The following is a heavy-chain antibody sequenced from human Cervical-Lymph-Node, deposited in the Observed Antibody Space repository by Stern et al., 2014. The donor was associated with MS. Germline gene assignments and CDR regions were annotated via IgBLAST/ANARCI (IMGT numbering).Heavy chain of an antibody. J-gene: IGHJ5*02. D-gene: IGHD3-10*01. Sequence: VQLVESGGGVVQPGGSLRLSCSASGFSFGSYAMHWVRQAPDKGLEWVALISSDGGKTYYTDSVKGRFTIARDNFKNILFLQMNSLGPEDTAVYYCARGVNTGSYYNLYLWGQGTLVTVSS. V-gene: IGHV3-30*04. CDR1: GFSFGSYA. CDR3: ARGVNTGSYYNLYL. CDR2: ISSDGGKT.